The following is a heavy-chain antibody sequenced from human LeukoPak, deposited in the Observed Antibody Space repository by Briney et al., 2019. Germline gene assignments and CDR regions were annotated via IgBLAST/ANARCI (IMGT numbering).Heavy chain of an antibody. CDR3: ARNLYLSGTAFDI. Sequence: SETLSLTCAVHGGSFSGYYWSWIRQPPGKGLEWIGEINHSGSTNYNPSLKSRVTISVDTSKNQFSLKLSSVTAADTAVYYCARNLYLSGTAFDIWGQGTMVTVSS. D-gene: IGHD6-13*01. V-gene: IGHV4-34*01. J-gene: IGHJ3*02. CDR2: INHSGST. CDR1: GGSFSGYY.